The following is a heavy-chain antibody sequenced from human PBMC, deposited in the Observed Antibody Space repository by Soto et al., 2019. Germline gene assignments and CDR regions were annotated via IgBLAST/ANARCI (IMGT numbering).Heavy chain of an antibody. D-gene: IGHD6-13*01. CDR3: ARVRWDAKNSWYRNFDY. CDR1: GFTFSSYW. J-gene: IGHJ4*02. V-gene: IGHV3-74*01. CDR2: INSDGSST. Sequence: PGGSMRLSCAAAGFTFSSYWMHWVRQAPGKGLVWVSRINSDGSSTGYADSVMGRFTISRDNAKNSLYLEMKSLRVDDTAVYYCARVRWDAKNSWYRNFDYWGRGTLVTVSS.